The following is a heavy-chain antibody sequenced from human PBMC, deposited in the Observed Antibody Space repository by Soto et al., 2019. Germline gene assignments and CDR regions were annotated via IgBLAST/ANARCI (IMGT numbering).Heavy chain of an antibody. CDR1: GGSVSSGSYH. CDR2: IYYSGST. D-gene: IGHD6-13*01. V-gene: IGHV4-61*01. J-gene: IGHJ6*02. Sequence: PSETLSLTCTVSGGSVSSGSYHWSWIRQPPRKGLEWIGYIYYSGSTNYNPSPKSRVTISVDTSKNQFSLRLSSVTAADTAVYYCARLAEGARSNSWYVRAPYYYGMDVWGQGTTVTVSS. CDR3: ARLAEGARSNSWYVRAPYYYGMDV.